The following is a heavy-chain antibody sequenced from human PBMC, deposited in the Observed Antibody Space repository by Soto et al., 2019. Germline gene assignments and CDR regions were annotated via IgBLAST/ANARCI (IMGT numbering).Heavy chain of an antibody. Sequence: PGGSLRLSCAASGFTFSTYWMHWVRQAPGKGLVWVSRINSDGSSINYADSVKGRFTISRDNAKNTLYLQMNSLRAEDTAVYYCVRWGSRNYASDFDNWGQGTLVTVSS. CDR2: INSDGSSI. CDR3: VRWGSRNYASDFDN. V-gene: IGHV3-74*01. J-gene: IGHJ4*02. D-gene: IGHD3-16*01. CDR1: GFTFSTYW.